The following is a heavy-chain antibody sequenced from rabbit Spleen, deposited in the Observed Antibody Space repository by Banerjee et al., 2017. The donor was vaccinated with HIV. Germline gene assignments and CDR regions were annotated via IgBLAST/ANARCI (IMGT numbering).Heavy chain of an antibody. D-gene: IGHD4-2*01. J-gene: IGHJ4*01. V-gene: IGHV1S40*01. Sequence: QSLEESGGGLVKPGGTLTLTCTVSGFSFSSNWICWVRQAPGKGLEWISCIAGSSSGFTYSATWAKGRFTISKTSSTTVTLQMTSLTAADTATYFCARDAAGREDFNLWGPGTLVTVS. CDR2: IAGSSSGFT. CDR1: GFSFSSNW. CDR3: ARDAAGREDFNL.